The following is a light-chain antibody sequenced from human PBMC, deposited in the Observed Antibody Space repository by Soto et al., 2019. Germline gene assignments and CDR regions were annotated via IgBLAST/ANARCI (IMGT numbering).Light chain of an antibody. Sequence: IQMTQSPSSVSASVGDRVTMTCRASQGVGGWLAWYQQKPGKVPKLLIYATSSLHSGVPSRFSGSGSGTDFTLSISSLQPEDFATYYCQQTHSLPLSIGPGTKV. CDR3: QQTHSLPLS. CDR2: ATS. J-gene: IGKJ3*01. V-gene: IGKV1-12*01. CDR1: QGVGGW.